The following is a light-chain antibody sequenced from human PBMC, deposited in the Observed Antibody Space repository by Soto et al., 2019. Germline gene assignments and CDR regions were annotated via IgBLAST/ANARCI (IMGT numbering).Light chain of an antibody. CDR3: QQYNTYSRT. V-gene: IGKV1-5*01. CDR2: DAS. CDR1: QSISSR. Sequence: DIQMTQSPSTLSASVGDRVSVTCRASQSISSRLAWYQQKPGKGPRLLIYDASSLQSGVPSRFSGSGSGTEFTLTISSLQPDDFATYYCQQYNTYSRTFGQGTKV. J-gene: IGKJ1*01.